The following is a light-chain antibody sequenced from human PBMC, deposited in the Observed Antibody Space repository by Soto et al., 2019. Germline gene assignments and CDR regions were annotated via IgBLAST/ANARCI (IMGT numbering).Light chain of an antibody. Sequence: DIQMTQSPSSLSASVGDRVTITCRASQDIENDLGWYQQRPGKAPRRLIYTTSTLHSGVPSRFSGSGSGTEFTLTISRLQPEDFATYYCQQYDSSPRTFGQGTKVE. CDR2: TTS. CDR3: QQYDSSPRT. J-gene: IGKJ1*01. CDR1: QDIEND. V-gene: IGKV1-17*01.